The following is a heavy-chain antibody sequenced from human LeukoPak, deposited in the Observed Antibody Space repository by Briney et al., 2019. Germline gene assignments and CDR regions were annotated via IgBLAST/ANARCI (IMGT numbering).Heavy chain of an antibody. J-gene: IGHJ5*02. V-gene: IGHV3-74*01. Sequence: TGGSLRLSCAASGFTFSSYWMHWVRQAPGKGLVWVSRINSDGSNTNYADSVKGRFTISRDNAKNTLYLQMNSLRAEDTAVYYCARVGSLVRGSADNWFDPWGQGTLVTVSS. CDR3: ARVGSLVRGSADNWFDP. CDR2: INSDGSNT. D-gene: IGHD3-10*01. CDR1: GFTFSSYW.